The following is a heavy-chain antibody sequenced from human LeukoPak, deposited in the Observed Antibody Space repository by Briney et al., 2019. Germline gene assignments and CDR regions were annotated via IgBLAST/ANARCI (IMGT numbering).Heavy chain of an antibody. D-gene: IGHD3-16*02. CDR1: GFTFSSYA. CDR3: AGYVWGTYRYTNY. Sequence: GGSLRLSCAASGFTFSSYAMSWVRQAPGQGPEWVSGISGHSDSTYHADSVKGRFTISRDNSENTLYLQMNNLRAEDTAVYYCAGYVWGTYRYTNYWGQGTLVTVSS. CDR2: ISGHSDST. J-gene: IGHJ4*02. V-gene: IGHV3-23*01.